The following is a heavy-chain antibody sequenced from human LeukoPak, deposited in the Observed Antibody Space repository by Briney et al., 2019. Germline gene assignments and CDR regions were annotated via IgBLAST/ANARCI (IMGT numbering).Heavy chain of an antibody. CDR3: ARDLGRRWLTPLDY. CDR1: GGTLSTYL. Sequence: SVKVSCKASGGTLSTYLFSWVRQAPGQGLEWRGVIIPSFSTADYAQKFQGRVTISADESAKTVYMDLTDLRSEDTALYYCARDLGRRWLTPLDYWGQGTLVTVSS. CDR2: IIPSFSTA. V-gene: IGHV1-69*13. D-gene: IGHD4-23*01. J-gene: IGHJ4*02.